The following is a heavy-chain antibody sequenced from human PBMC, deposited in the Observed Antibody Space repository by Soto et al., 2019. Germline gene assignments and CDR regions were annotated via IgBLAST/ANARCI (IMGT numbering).Heavy chain of an antibody. CDR2: IYYSGST. J-gene: IGHJ5*02. CDR1: GGSISSGGYY. CDR3: ARGAGRVYSSSHRQFDP. V-gene: IGHV4-31*03. D-gene: IGHD6-13*01. Sequence: QVQLQESGPGLVKPSQTLSLTCTVSGGSISSGGYYWSWIRQHPGKGLEWIGYIYYSGSTYYNPSLKSRVTISVDTSKNQFSLKLSSVTAADTAVYYCARGAGRVYSSSHRQFDPWGQGTLVTVSS.